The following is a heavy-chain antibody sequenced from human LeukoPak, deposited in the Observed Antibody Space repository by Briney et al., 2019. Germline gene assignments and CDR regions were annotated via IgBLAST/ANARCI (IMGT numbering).Heavy chain of an antibody. V-gene: IGHV3-23*01. J-gene: IGHJ4*02. CDR3: ARWGQVFMFEDY. CDR1: GFTFSNYV. CDR2: IGSSGGDT. D-gene: IGHD3-16*01. Sequence: PGGSLRLSCAASGFTFSNYVMTWVRQAPGKGLEWVSTIGSSGGDTYYRDSVKGRFTISRDNSKNTLYLQVNSLRAEDTAVYYCARWGQVFMFEDYWGQGTLVTVSS.